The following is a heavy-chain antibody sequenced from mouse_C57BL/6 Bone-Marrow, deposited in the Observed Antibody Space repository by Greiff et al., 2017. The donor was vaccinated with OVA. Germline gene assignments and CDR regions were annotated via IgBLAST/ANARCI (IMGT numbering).Heavy chain of an antibody. V-gene: IGHV5-4*03. CDR1: GFTFSSYA. CDR3: ARAYYGNYWYFDV. J-gene: IGHJ1*03. D-gene: IGHD2-10*01. Sequence: DVKLVESGGGLVKPGGSLKLSCAASGFTFSSYAMSWVRQTPEKRLEWVATISDGGSYTYYPDNVKGRFTISRDNAKNNLYLQMSHLKSEDTAMYYCARAYYGNYWYFDVWGTGTTVTVSS. CDR2: ISDGGSYT.